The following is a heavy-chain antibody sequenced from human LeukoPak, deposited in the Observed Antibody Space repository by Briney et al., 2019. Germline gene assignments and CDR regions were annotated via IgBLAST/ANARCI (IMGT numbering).Heavy chain of an antibody. CDR3: ARDRRYSSSWYFWFDP. V-gene: IGHV3-30*03. Sequence: GGSLRLSCAASGFSFSSYGMHWVRQAPGKGLEWVAVISYDGSHIFHVDSVKGRFTISRDNSKNTLYLQMNSLRAEDTAAYYCARDRRYSSSWYFWFDPWGQGTLVTVSS. J-gene: IGHJ5*02. CDR1: GFSFSSYG. D-gene: IGHD6-13*01. CDR2: ISYDGSHI.